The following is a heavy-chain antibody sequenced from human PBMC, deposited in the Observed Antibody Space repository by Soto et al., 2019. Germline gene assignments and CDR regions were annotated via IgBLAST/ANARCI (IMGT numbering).Heavy chain of an antibody. V-gene: IGHV4-39*01. CDR2: IYYSGKT. J-gene: IGHJ4*02. CDR1: GASITSTTYF. CDR3: ATNIPRTSRFDY. Sequence: QLQLHESGPGLVKPSETLSLTCTLSGASITSTTYFWAWNPQPPGKGLEWVGSIYYSGKTNYNPSRKSRATQSVDRTTNQFSLQMRSVTAADTAIYYCATNIPRTSRFDYWGRGSLVTVSS.